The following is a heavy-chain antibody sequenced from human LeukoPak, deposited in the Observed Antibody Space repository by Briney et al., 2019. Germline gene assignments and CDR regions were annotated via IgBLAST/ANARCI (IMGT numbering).Heavy chain of an antibody. D-gene: IGHD6-19*01. J-gene: IGHJ4*02. CDR1: GFTFSSYS. Sequence: GGSLRLSCAASGFTFSSYSMNWVRQAPGKGLGWVSSISSSSSYIYYADSVKGRFTIARDNAKNSLYLQMNSLRAEDTAVYYCARDRSSSGWSPFFDYWGQGTLVTVSS. CDR2: ISSSSSYI. CDR3: ARDRSSSGWSPFFDY. V-gene: IGHV3-21*01.